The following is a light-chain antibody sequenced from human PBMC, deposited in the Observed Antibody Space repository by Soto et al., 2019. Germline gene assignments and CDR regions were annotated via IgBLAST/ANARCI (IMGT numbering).Light chain of an antibody. CDR1: SSDVGGYNY. J-gene: IGLJ7*01. V-gene: IGLV2-8*01. CDR2: EVS. CDR3: SSYAGSNNVL. Sequence: QSALTQPPSASGSPGQSVTISCTGTSSDVGGYNYVSWYQQHTGKAPNLMIYEVSKRPSGVPDRFSGSKSGNTAYLTVSGLQAEDEADYYCSSYAGSNNVLFGGGTQLTVL.